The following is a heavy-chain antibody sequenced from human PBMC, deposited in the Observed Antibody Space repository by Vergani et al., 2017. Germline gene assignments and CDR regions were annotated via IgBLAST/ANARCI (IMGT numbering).Heavy chain of an antibody. J-gene: IGHJ6*03. CDR1: GGSISSGSYY. V-gene: IGHV4-61*02. CDR2: IYTSGST. D-gene: IGHD3-3*01. Sequence: QVQLQESGPGLVKPSQTLSLTCTVSGGSISSGSYYWSWLRQPAGKGLEWIGRIYTSGSTNYNPSLKSRVTMSVDTSKNQFSLKLSSVTAADTAVYYCAKGGDFWSPGYMDVWGKGTTVTVSS. CDR3: AKGGDFWSPGYMDV.